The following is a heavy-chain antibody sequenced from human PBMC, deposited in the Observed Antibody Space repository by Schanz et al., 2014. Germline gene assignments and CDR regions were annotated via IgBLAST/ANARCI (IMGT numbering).Heavy chain of an antibody. CDR2: FDAHDGRA. CDR3: AKTLFPGGTQTFGN. J-gene: IGHJ4*02. D-gene: IGHD2-8*02. V-gene: IGHV3-23*04. Sequence: EVQLVESGGGLVQPGGSLRLSCAASGFTFSSYAMSWVRQAPGKGLEWVSGFDAHDGRAYYADSAKGRFTISRDNSKSTLYVEMNSLRVEDTAVYYCAKTLFPGGTQTFGNWGRGTLVTVSS. CDR1: GFTFSSYA.